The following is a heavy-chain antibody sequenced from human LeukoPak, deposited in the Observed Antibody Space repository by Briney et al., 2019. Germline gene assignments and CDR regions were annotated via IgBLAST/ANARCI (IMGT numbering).Heavy chain of an antibody. CDR2: TYYSGST. Sequence: SETLSLTCNVSGGSISSSSYYWGWIRQPPGKGLEWIGSTYYSGSTYYNPSLKSRVTISVDTSKNQFSLKLSSVTAADTAVYYCARLVRSVVVAATPWGYFDYWGQGTLVTVSS. D-gene: IGHD2-15*01. J-gene: IGHJ4*02. CDR1: GGSISSSSYY. CDR3: ARLVRSVVVAATPWGYFDY. V-gene: IGHV4-39*01.